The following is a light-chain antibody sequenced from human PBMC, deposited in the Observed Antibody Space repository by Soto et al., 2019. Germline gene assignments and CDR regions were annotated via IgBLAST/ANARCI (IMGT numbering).Light chain of an antibody. CDR3: QAYVYILTASV. V-gene: IGLV1-40*01. CDR2: GNR. CDR1: TSNLGAGYD. Sequence: QSVLTQPPSVSGAPGQRVTLSCTGTTSNLGAGYDVHWYQQLPGAAPKLVIFGNRNRPSGVPERFSGSKSGTSASLAITGLQAEDEADYYCQAYVYILTASVFGGGTKLTVL. J-gene: IGLJ3*02.